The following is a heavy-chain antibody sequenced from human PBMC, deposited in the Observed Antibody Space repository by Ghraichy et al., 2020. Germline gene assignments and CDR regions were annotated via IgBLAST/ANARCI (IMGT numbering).Heavy chain of an antibody. J-gene: IGHJ6*02. D-gene: IGHD4-23*01. CDR3: ARGSTVVRFYYYGGMDV. V-gene: IGHV3-48*02. Sequence: GGSLILSCVGSGFTLSDYSMNWVRQSPGKGLEWVSYITSSGSFISYADSVKGRFTISRDNAQNSLSLQMNSLRDEDTAVYYCARGSTVVRFYYYGGMDVWGQGTTVTVSS. CDR1: GFTLSDYS. CDR2: ITSSGSFI.